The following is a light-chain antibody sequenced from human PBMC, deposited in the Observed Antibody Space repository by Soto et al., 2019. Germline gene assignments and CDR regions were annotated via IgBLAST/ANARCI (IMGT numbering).Light chain of an antibody. Sequence: EIVLTQSPGTLSLSPGERATLSCRASQSVSSGYLAWYQQKPGQAPRLLIYGTSTRATGIPDRFSGSGSGTDFSLTISRLEPEDFALYYCQPYGTSSITFGQGTRLEIK. J-gene: IGKJ5*01. CDR3: QPYGTSSIT. CDR2: GTS. CDR1: QSVSSGY. V-gene: IGKV3-20*01.